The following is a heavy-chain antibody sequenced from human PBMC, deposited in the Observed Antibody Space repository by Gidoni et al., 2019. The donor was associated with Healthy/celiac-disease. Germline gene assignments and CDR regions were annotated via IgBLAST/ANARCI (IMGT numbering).Heavy chain of an antibody. J-gene: IGHJ4*02. CDR2: IKEDGSEK. Sequence: EVQLVESGGGLVQPGGSLRLSCAASGFTFSTYWMSWVRQAPGKRLEWVANIKEDGSEKNYVDSVKGRFTISRDNAKNSLYLQMNSLRAEDTAVYYCAITLNDYSDCWGQGTLVTVFS. CDR1: GFTFSTYW. CDR3: AITLNDYSDC. V-gene: IGHV3-7*01. D-gene: IGHD2-8*01.